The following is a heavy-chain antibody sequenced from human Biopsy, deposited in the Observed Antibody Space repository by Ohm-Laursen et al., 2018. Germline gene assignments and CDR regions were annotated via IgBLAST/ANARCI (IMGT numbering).Heavy chain of an antibody. Sequence: GSSVKVSCKASGYTFPSYGISWVRQAPGQGLEWMGWINPKSGGTHYLEKFRGRVTMTRDTSISTAYMEVSSLRSDDTAVYYCAIDGNDFLTDYLKIDQWGQGTLVTVSS. V-gene: IGHV1-2*02. CDR1: GYTFPSYG. D-gene: IGHD3-9*01. J-gene: IGHJ4*02. CDR3: AIDGNDFLTDYLKIDQ. CDR2: INPKSGGT.